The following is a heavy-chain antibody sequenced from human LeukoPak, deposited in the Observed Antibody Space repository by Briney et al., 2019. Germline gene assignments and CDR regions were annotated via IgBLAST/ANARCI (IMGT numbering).Heavy chain of an antibody. CDR2: INHSGST. D-gene: IGHD6-19*01. CDR3: AREPYNSGWYAGYFQH. CDR1: GGSFSGYY. V-gene: IGHV4-34*01. J-gene: IGHJ1*01. Sequence: SETLSLTCGVYGGSFSGYYWSWIRQPPGKGLEWIGVINHSGSTKYNPSLKSRVTISVDTSKNQLSLKLSSVTAADTAVYYCAREPYNSGWYAGYFQHWGQGTLVTVSS.